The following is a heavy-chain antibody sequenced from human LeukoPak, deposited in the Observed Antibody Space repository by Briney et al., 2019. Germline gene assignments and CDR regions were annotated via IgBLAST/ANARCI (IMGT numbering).Heavy chain of an antibody. J-gene: IGHJ4*02. Sequence: GGSLRLSCAASGFTFRSNWMSWVRQASGKGLEWVAKVNQDGSQTKYVDSVKGRFTISRDNAKNSLHLQMNSLRADDTAVYYCAKYNDYDFDYWGQGTLVTVSP. CDR1: GFTFRSNW. V-gene: IGHV3-7*01. D-gene: IGHD4-17*01. CDR2: VNQDGSQT. CDR3: AKYNDYDFDY.